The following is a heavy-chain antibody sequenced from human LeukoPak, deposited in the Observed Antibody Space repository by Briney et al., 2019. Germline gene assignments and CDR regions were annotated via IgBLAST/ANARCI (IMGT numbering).Heavy chain of an antibody. V-gene: IGHV3-21*01. Sequence: PGGSLRLSCAASGFTFSSYEMNWVRQAPGKGLEWVSSISSSSSYIYYADSVKGRFTISRDNAKNSLYLQMNSLRAEDTAVYYCARDSSSSSEALFDYWGQGTLVTVSS. CDR1: GFTFSSYE. CDR2: ISSSSSYI. D-gene: IGHD6-6*01. CDR3: ARDSSSSSEALFDY. J-gene: IGHJ4*02.